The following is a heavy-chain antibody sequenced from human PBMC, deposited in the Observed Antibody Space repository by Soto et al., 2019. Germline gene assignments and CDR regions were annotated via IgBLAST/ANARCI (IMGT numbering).Heavy chain of an antibody. CDR1: GGSFSGYY. CDR3: ARVVTAMVTD. D-gene: IGHD5-18*01. CDR2: INHSGST. V-gene: IGHV4-34*01. Sequence: PSETLSLTCAVYGGSFSGYYWSWIRQPPGKGLEWIGEINHSGSTNYNPSLKSRVTISVDTSKNQFSLELSSVTAAGTAVYYCARVVTAMVTDWGQGTLVTVSS. J-gene: IGHJ4*02.